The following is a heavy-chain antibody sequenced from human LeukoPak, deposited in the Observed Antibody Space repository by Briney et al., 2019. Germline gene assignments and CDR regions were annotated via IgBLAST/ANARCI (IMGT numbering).Heavy chain of an antibody. CDR1: GFTFSNYN. Sequence: GGSLRLSCAASGFTFSNYNMNWVRQTPGKGLEWVSSITRGSIYTFYADSVKGRFTISRDNAKNSLYLQMNSLRAEDTAVYYCTRDGDTVLTRGYYYYMDVWGKGTTVTVSS. CDR3: TRDGDTVLTRGYYYYMDV. D-gene: IGHD3-10*01. J-gene: IGHJ6*03. V-gene: IGHV3-21*01. CDR2: ITRGSIYT.